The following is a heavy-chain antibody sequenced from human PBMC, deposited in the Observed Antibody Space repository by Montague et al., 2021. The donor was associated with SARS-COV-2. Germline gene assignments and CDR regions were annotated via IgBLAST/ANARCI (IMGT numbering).Heavy chain of an antibody. D-gene: IGHD5-18*01. J-gene: IGHJ5*02. CDR1: GASFSGYY. CDR2: VIHSGNT. V-gene: IGHV4-34*01. CDR3: AKGSYIYETGGVRTGWFDP. Sequence: SETLSLTCAVYGASFSGYYWTWIRQPPGKGLEWIGEVIHSGNTSYNPSLQSRLTMSVDTYKKQFSLRLSSVTAADTAVYFCAKGSYIYETGGVRTGWFDPWGQGTLVTVSS.